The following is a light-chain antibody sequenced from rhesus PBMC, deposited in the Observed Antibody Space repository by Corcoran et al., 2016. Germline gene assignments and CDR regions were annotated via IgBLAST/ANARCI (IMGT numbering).Light chain of an antibody. J-gene: IGKJ4*01. CDR1: QGSSKY. CDR3: QQHYSYPLT. Sequence: DIQMTQSPSSLSASVGDTVTITCQASQGSSKYVAWYKQKPGKAPKLLIYDASTLQSGDPLRFSGSGSGTEFTHTISNLQSEEFSNYYCQQHYSYPLTFGGGTKVGIK. V-gene: IGKV1-25*01. CDR2: DAS.